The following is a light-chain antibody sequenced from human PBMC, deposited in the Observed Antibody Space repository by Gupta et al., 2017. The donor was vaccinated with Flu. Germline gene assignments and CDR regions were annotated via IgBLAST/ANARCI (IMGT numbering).Light chain of an antibody. CDR2: LDV. CDR1: SSNSGNND. Sequence: RVTISCSGRSSNSGNNDVDWYQQGPAQAPKLLIYLDVLRGSGVPDRFSASKSGTSASLAISGLQAEGEADYYCSAENDTKNGVVFGGGTKLTVL. J-gene: IGLJ2*01. CDR3: SAENDTKNGVV. V-gene: IGLV1-36*01.